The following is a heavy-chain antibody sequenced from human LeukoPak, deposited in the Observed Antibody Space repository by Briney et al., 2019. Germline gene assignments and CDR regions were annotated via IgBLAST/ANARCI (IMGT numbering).Heavy chain of an antibody. CDR1: GGSISSYY. J-gene: IGHJ2*01. Sequence: SETLSLTCTVSGGSISSYYWSWIRQPPGKGLEWIGYIYYSGSTNYNPSLKSRVTMSVDTSKNQFSLKLSSVTAADTAVYYCARSNWGVYWYFDLWGRGTLVTVSS. CDR3: ARSNWGVYWYFDL. V-gene: IGHV4-59*12. CDR2: IYYSGST. D-gene: IGHD7-27*01.